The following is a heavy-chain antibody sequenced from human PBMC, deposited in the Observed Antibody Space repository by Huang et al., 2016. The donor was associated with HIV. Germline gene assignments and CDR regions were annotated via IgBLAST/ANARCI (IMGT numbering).Heavy chain of an antibody. CDR2: FYYSGDS. D-gene: IGHD2-2*01. CDR3: ASGEYGKNAYDI. Sequence: QLHLQQSGPGLVRPSETLSIICTVPGGSITSSNHYWGWIRQTPGKGLEWIGNFYYSGDSYYTPSLKNRVSISIDTSKSQVSLRLSSVIATDTAVYYCASGEYGKNAYDIWGQGTVVTVSA. V-gene: IGHV4-39*01. J-gene: IGHJ3*02. CDR1: GGSITSSNHY.